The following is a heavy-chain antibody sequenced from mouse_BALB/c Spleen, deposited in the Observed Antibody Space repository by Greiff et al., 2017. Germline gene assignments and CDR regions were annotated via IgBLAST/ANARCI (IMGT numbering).Heavy chain of an antibody. CDR3: TRVSNYYGSSFDY. Sequence: EVQVVESGGGLVKPGGSLKLSCAASGFTFSSYTMSWVRQTPEKRLEWVATISSGGSYTYYPDSVKGRFTISRDNAKNTLYLQMSSLKSEDTAMYYCTRVSNYYGSSFDYWGQGTTLTVSS. D-gene: IGHD1-1*01. J-gene: IGHJ2*01. CDR1: GFTFSSYT. V-gene: IGHV5-6-4*01. CDR2: ISSGGSYT.